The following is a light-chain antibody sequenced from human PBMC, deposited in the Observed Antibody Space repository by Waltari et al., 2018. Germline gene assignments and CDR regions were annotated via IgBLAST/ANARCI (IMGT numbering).Light chain of an antibody. CDR3: QQYNDWPYT. CDR2: GTS. Sequence: ELVMTQSPVTLSVSPGERAALSCRPSQSVRTNLAWYQQRPGQTPRLLIYGTSTRATEIPARFSGSGSGTEFTLTISSLQSEDFAVYYCQQYNDWPYTFGQGTKLEIK. V-gene: IGKV3-15*01. J-gene: IGKJ2*01. CDR1: QSVRTN.